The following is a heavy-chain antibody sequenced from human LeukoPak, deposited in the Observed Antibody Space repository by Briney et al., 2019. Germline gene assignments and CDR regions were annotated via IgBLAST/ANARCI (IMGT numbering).Heavy chain of an antibody. CDR1: GFTVSSNY. CDR2: IYSGGST. CDR3: ARYSSGWSEGYYFDY. J-gene: IGHJ4*02. V-gene: IGHV3-53*01. D-gene: IGHD6-19*01. Sequence: PGGSLRLSCAASGFTVSSNYMSWVRQAPGKGLEWVSVIYSGGSTYYADSVKGRFTISRDNSKNTLYIQMNSLRAEDTAVYYCARYSSGWSEGYYFDYWGQGTLVTVSS.